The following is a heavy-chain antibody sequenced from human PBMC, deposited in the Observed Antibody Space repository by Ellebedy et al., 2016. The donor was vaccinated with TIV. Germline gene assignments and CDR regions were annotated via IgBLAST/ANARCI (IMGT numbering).Heavy chain of an antibody. CDR2: INHSGSS. Sequence: SETLSLXCAVYGGTFSDYYWSWIRQSPGKGLEWIGEINHSGSSNYNPSLKSRVTISVDTSKNQFSLKLRSVTAADTAVYYCARVGRTGGNPHFWTDSWGQGTLVTVSS. J-gene: IGHJ4*02. V-gene: IGHV4-34*01. CDR3: ARVGRTGGNPHFWTDS. D-gene: IGHD3-3*02. CDR1: GGTFSDYY.